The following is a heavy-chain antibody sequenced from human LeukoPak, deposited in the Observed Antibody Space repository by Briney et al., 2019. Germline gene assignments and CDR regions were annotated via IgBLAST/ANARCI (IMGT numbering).Heavy chain of an antibody. CDR3: ARVDYSIDRNYYYGMDV. V-gene: IGHV4-39*01. CDR1: GGSISSSSYY. CDR2: IYYSGST. J-gene: IGHJ6*02. D-gene: IGHD4-11*01. Sequence: SETLSLTCTVSGGSISSSSYYWGWIRQPPGTGLEWIGSIYYSGSTYYNPSLKSRVTISVDTSKNQFPLKLSSVTAADTAVYYCARVDYSIDRNYYYGMDVWGQGTTVTVS.